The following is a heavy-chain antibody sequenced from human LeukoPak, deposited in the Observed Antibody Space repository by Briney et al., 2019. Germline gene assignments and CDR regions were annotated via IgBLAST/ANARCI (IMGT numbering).Heavy chain of an antibody. CDR3: ARDQTPHYYDSSGHYRNDAFDI. CDR1: EFTFSSYS. CDR2: ISSSSSTI. V-gene: IGHV3-48*02. J-gene: IGHJ3*02. D-gene: IGHD3-22*01. Sequence: QSGGSLRLSCAASEFTFSSYSMNWVRQAPGKGLEWVSYISSSSSTIYYADSVKGRFTISRDNAKNSLYLQMNSLRDEDTAVYYCARDQTPHYYDSSGHYRNDAFDIWGQGTMVTVSS.